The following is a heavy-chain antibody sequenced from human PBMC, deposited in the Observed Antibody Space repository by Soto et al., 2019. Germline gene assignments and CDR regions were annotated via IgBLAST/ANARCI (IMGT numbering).Heavy chain of an antibody. CDR3: ARSPGGAAAGAYYYYGMDA. D-gene: IGHD6-13*01. CDR2: IWYDGSNK. CDR1: GFTFSSYG. J-gene: IGHJ6*02. V-gene: IGHV3-33*01. Sequence: GGSLRLSCAASGFTFSSYGMHWVRQAPGKGLEWLAVIWYDGSNKYYADSVKGRFTISRDNSKNTLYLQMNSLRAEDTAVYYCARSPGGAAAGAYYYYGMDAWGQGTTVTVSS.